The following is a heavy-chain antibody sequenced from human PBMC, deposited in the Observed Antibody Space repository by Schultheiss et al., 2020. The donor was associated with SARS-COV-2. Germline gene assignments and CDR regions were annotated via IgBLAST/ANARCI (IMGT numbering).Heavy chain of an antibody. Sequence: SETLSLTCAVYGGSFSGYYWSWIRQPAGKGLEWIGRIYTSGSTYYNPSLESRVTISVDTSKNQFSLKLSSVTAADTAVYYCARGTTSRSDDSWGQGTLVTVSS. CDR3: ARGTTSRSDDS. CDR2: IYTSGST. V-gene: IGHV4-59*10. D-gene: IGHD2/OR15-2a*01. J-gene: IGHJ4*02. CDR1: GGSFSGYY.